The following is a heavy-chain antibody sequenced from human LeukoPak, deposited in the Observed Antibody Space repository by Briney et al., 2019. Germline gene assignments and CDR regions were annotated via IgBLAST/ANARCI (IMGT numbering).Heavy chain of an antibody. J-gene: IGHJ4*02. D-gene: IGHD3-22*01. CDR3: ATLYYYDSSGYLYYFDY. CDR1: GGTFSSYA. V-gene: IGHV1-69*13. Sequence: ASVKVSCKASGGTFSSYAISWVRQAPGQGLEWMGGIIPIFGTANYAQKFQGRVTITADESTSTAYMELSSLRSEDTAVHYCATLYYYDSSGYLYYFDYWGQGTLVTVSS. CDR2: IIPIFGTA.